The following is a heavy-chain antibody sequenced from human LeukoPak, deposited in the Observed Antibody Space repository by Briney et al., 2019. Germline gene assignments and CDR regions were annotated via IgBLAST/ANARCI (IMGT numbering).Heavy chain of an antibody. J-gene: IGHJ4*02. Sequence: GWSLTLSCITSGFPFRDFSMTWVRQAALQGREWISTTDSGGTSTYYAESVKGCFSISRDNSKDALYLQMSSLGVEDTAIYYCAKQPYARSLGEGGPGTLVTVSS. CDR2: TDSGGTST. D-gene: IGHD2-8*01. V-gene: IGHV3-23*01. CDR1: GFPFRDFS. CDR3: AKQPYARSLGE.